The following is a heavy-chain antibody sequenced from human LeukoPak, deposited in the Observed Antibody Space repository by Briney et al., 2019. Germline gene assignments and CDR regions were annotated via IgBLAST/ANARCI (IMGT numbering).Heavy chain of an antibody. J-gene: IGHJ4*02. V-gene: IGHV4-59*01. CDR1: GGSISSYY. Sequence: SETLSLTCTVSGGSISSYYWSWIRQPPGKGLEWIGYIYYSGSTNYNPSLKSRVTISVDTSKNQFSLKLSSVTAADTAVYYCARSYGGYYFGHYFDYWGQGTLVTVSS. CDR3: ARSYGGYYFGHYFDY. D-gene: IGHD3-22*01. CDR2: IYYSGST.